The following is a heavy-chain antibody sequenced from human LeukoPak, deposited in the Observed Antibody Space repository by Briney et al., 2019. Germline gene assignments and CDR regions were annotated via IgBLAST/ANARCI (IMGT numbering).Heavy chain of an antibody. J-gene: IGHJ4*02. V-gene: IGHV4-59*12. Sequence: SETLSLTCTVSGGSISSYYWSWIRQPPGKGLEWIGYIYYSGSTNYNPSLKSRVTTSVDTSKNQFSLKLSSVTAADTAVYYCARAVDTAMVPFDWGQGTLVTVSS. D-gene: IGHD5-18*01. CDR3: ARAVDTAMVPFD. CDR1: GGSISSYY. CDR2: IYYSGST.